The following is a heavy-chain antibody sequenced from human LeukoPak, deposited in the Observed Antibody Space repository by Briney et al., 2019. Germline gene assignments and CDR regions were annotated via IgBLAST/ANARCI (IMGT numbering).Heavy chain of an antibody. J-gene: IGHJ6*02. CDR1: GGSISSSNW. CDR3: ATDYCSSTSCYTMGGYYYGMDV. V-gene: IGHV4-4*02. Sequence: SETLSLTCAVSGGSISSSNWWSWVRQPPGKGLEWIGEIYHSGSTNYNPSLKSRVTISVDKSKNQFSLKLSSVTAADTAVYYCATDYCSSTSCYTMGGYYYGMDVWGQGTTVTVSS. D-gene: IGHD2-2*02. CDR2: IYHSGST.